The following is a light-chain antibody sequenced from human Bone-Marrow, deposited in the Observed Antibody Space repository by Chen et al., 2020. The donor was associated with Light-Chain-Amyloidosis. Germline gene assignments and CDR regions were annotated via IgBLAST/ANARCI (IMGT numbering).Light chain of an antibody. V-gene: IGLV3-25*03. CDR2: RDT. J-gene: IGLJ2*01. CDR1: DLPTKY. Sequence: SYVLTQPPSVSLSPAQTARITCSGDDLPTKYAYWYQQKPGQAPVLVIHRDTERPSGISERFSGSSSGTTATLTISGVQAEDEADYHCQSADSSGTYEVIFGGGTKLTVL. CDR3: QSADSSGTYEVI.